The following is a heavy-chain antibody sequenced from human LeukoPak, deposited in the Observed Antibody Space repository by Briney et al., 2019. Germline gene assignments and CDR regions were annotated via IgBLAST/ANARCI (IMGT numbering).Heavy chain of an antibody. V-gene: IGHV3-23*01. CDR2: ISASGGHT. CDR1: GFXFSSYA. J-gene: IGHJ4*02. D-gene: IGHD4-23*01. CDR3: AKEETTVVTPGADF. Sequence: GGSLRLSCAASGFXFSSYAITWVRQAPGKGLEWVSAISASGGHTYYADSVKGRFTISRDTSKNTVYLQMISLTAEDTAVYYCAKEETTVVTPGADFWGQGTLVTVSS.